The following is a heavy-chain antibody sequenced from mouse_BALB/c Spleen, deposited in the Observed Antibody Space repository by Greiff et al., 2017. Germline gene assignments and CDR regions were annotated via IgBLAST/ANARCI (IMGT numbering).Heavy chain of an antibody. Sequence: EVQGVESGGGLVKPGGSLKLSCAASGFTFSSYAMSWVRQTPEKRLEWVASISSGGSTYYPDSVKGRFTISRDNARNILYLQMSSLRSEDTAMYYCARPFLIYDGYYAWFAYWGQGTLVTVSA. CDR3: ARPFLIYDGYYAWFAY. D-gene: IGHD2-3*01. CDR2: ISSGGST. J-gene: IGHJ3*01. CDR1: GFTFSSYA. V-gene: IGHV5-6-5*01.